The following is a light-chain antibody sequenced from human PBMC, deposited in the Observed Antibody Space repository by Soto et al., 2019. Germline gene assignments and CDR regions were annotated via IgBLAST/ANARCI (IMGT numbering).Light chain of an antibody. CDR2: EVS. CDR1: SSDVGGYNY. V-gene: IGLV2-8*01. Sequence: QSALTQPPSASGSPGQSVTISCTGTSSDVGGYNYVSWYQQQPGKAPKLMIYEVSKRPSGVPDRFSGSKSGNTASLTVSGLQAEDEADYYCRSYAGSNTVVFGGGTKVTVL. J-gene: IGLJ2*01. CDR3: RSYAGSNTVV.